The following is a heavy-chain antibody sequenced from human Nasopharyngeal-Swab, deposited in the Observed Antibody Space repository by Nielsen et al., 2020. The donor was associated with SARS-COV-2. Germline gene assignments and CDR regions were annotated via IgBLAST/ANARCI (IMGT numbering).Heavy chain of an antibody. CDR3: TTDGTAYYYGMDV. D-gene: IGHD2-8*02. CDR2: IKSKTDGGTT. J-gene: IGHJ6*02. Sequence: GQAPGKGLEWVGRIKSKTDGGTTDYAAPVKGRFTISRDDSKNTLYLQMNSLKTEDTAVYYCTTDGTAYYYGMDVWGQGTTVTVSS. V-gene: IGHV3-15*01.